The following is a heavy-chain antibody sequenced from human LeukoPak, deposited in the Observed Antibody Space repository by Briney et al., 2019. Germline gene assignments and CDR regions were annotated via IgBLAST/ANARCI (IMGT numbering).Heavy chain of an antibody. CDR2: ISAYNGNT. CDR3: ARDNFFGRIAAAGTYFDY. D-gene: IGHD6-13*01. V-gene: IGHV1-18*01. Sequence: ASVKVSCTASGYTFTSYGISWVRQAPGQGLEWMGWISAYNGNTNYAQKLQGRVTMTTDTSTSTAYMELSSLRSEDTAVYYCARDNFFGRIAAAGTYFDYWGQGTLVTVSS. J-gene: IGHJ4*02. CDR1: GYTFTSYG.